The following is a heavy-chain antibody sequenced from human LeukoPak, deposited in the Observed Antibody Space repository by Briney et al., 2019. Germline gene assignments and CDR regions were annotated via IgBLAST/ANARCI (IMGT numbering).Heavy chain of an antibody. CDR3: ARDRGLADV. V-gene: IGHV4-30-2*01. CDR2: IYHSGST. CDR1: GGSISSGGYY. Sequence: SETLSLTCTVSGGSISSGGYYWSWIRQPPGKGLEWIGYIYHSGSTYYNPSLKSRVTISVDRSKNQFSLKLSSVTAADTAVYYCARDRGLADVWGKGTTVTVSS. J-gene: IGHJ6*04.